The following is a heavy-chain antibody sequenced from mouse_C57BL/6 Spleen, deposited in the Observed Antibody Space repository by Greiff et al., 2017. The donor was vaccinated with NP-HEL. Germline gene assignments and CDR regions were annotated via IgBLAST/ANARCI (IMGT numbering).Heavy chain of an antibody. J-gene: IGHJ2*01. Sequence: QVQLKESGAELVKPGASVKMSCKASGYTFTSYWITWVTQRPGQGLEWIGDIYPGSGSTNYNEKFKSKATLTVDTSSSTAYMQLSSLTSEDSAVYYCARAPYYYGSSLFDYWGQGTTLTVSS. D-gene: IGHD1-1*01. CDR3: ARAPYYYGSSLFDY. V-gene: IGHV1-55*01. CDR1: GYTFTSYW. CDR2: IYPGSGST.